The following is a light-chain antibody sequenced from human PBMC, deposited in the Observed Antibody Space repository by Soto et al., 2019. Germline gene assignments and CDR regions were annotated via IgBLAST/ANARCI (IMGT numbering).Light chain of an antibody. V-gene: IGKV1-39*01. Sequence: DIQMTQSQSSLSASXXDRVXITCRASQSISDSLNWYQQTPGKAPXXLIYGASTLHDGVPSRFSGSGSGADFTLTISGLQPEDFASYHCQQTYSDISFGGGTKVDIK. CDR1: QSISDS. J-gene: IGKJ4*01. CDR2: GAS. CDR3: QQTYSDIS.